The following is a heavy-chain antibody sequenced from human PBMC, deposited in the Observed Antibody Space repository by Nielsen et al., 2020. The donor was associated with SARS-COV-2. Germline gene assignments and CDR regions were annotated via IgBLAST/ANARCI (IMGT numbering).Heavy chain of an antibody. D-gene: IGHD1-26*01. J-gene: IGHJ4*02. CDR1: GFTFSSYG. Sequence: GESLKISCAASGFTFSSYGMHWVRQAPGKGLEWVAVISYDGSNKYYADSVKGRFTISRDNSKNTLYLQMNSLRAEDTAVYYCAKSRGSYSSAFDYWGQGTLVTVSS. CDR2: ISYDGSNK. CDR3: AKSRGSYSSAFDY. V-gene: IGHV3-30*18.